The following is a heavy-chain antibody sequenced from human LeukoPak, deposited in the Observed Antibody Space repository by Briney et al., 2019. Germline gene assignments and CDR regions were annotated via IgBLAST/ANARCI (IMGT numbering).Heavy chain of an antibody. CDR1: GGSFSGYY. CDR3: ARGYCSGGSCYRYYRTDY. D-gene: IGHD2-15*01. Sequence: ASETLSLTXAVYGGSFSGYYWSWIRQTPGKGLEWMGEINLRGSTAYNPSLKSRVPISVDTSKNQFSLKLTSVTAADTAVYYCARGYCSGGSCYRYYRTDYWGQGTLVTVSS. CDR2: INLRGST. V-gene: IGHV4-34*01. J-gene: IGHJ4*02.